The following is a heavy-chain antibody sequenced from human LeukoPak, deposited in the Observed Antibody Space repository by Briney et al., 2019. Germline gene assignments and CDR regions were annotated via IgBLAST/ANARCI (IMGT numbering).Heavy chain of an antibody. J-gene: IGHJ4*02. CDR1: GFTFSSYG. D-gene: IGHD5-24*01. CDR2: IKQDGSKK. Sequence: PGGSLRLSCAASGFTFSSYGMHWVRQASGKGLEWVANIKQDGSKKSYVDSVKGRFTISRDNAKNSLYLQMNSLRAEDTAIYYCTRVGYIDEGIDYWGQGTLVTVSS. V-gene: IGHV3-7*04. CDR3: TRVGYIDEGIDY.